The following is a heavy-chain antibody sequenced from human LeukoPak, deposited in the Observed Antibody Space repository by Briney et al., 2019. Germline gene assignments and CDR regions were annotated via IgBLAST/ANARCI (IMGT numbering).Heavy chain of an antibody. J-gene: IGHJ4*02. CDR1: GFTFSSYS. D-gene: IGHD5-12*01. V-gene: IGHV3-48*01. CDR2: ISSSSSTI. CDR3: AKGGASSGYAALDY. Sequence: GGSLRLSCAASGFTFSSYSMNWVRQAPGKGLEWVSYISSSSSTIYYADSAKGRFTISRDNSKNTLYLQMSSLTAEDTAVYYCAKGGASSGYAALDYWGQGTLVTVSS.